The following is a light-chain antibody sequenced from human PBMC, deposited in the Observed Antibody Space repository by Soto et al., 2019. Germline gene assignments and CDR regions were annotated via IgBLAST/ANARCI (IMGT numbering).Light chain of an antibody. CDR3: QTWREV. CDR1: SGHSSYA. Sequence: QPVLTQSPSASASLGASVKLTRTLSSGHSSYAIAWHQKHPEKGPRYLMRLNSDGSHSKGAGSPDRFSGSSYGAERYLAVSSLQSDDESDYCCQTWREVFGGGTKVTVL. CDR2: LNSDGSH. V-gene: IGLV4-69*01. J-gene: IGLJ3*02.